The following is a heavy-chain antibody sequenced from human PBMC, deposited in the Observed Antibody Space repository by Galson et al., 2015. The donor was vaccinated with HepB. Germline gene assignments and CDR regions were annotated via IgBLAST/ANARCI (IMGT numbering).Heavy chain of an antibody. Sequence: SLRLSCAASGYTFSAYSFHWVRQAPGKGLEWVAVISYDGGNKYYADSVKGRFTISRDNSKNTLYLEMHSLRLEDTAVYYCARDHTGTHSYYGVDVWGLGTTVIVSS. V-gene: IGHV3-30-3*01. J-gene: IGHJ6*02. CDR2: ISYDGGNK. CDR1: GYTFSAYS. CDR3: ARDHTGTHSYYGVDV. D-gene: IGHD1-7*01.